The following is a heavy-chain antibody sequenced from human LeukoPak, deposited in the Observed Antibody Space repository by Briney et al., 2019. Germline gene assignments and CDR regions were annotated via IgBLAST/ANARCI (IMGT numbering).Heavy chain of an antibody. CDR2: IIPIFGTA. D-gene: IGHD3-3*01. J-gene: IGHJ6*03. CDR1: GGTFSSYA. V-gene: IGHV1-69*05. CDR3: ASGRITIFGVDYYYYMDV. Sequence: ASVKVSCKASGGTFSSYAISWVRQAPGQGLEWMGGIIPIFGTANYAQKFQGRVTITTDESTSTAYMELSSLRSEDTAVYYCASGRITIFGVDYYYYMDVWGKGTTVTVSS.